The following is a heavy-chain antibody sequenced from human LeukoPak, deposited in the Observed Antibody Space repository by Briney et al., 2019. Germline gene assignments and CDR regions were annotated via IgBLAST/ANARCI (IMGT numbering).Heavy chain of an antibody. CDR1: GGSISSYY. CDR3: ARDRGPDCSGGSCWDY. D-gene: IGHD2-15*01. CDR2: IYYSGST. J-gene: IGHJ4*02. V-gene: IGHV4-59*01. Sequence: SETLSLTCTVSGGSISSYYWSWIRQPPGKGLEWIGFIYYSGSTNYNPSLKSRVTISVGTSKNQFSLKLTSVTAADTAVYYCARDRGPDCSGGSCWDYWGQGTLVTVSS.